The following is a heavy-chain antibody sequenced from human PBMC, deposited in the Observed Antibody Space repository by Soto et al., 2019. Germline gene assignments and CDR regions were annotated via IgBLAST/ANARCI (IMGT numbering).Heavy chain of an antibody. CDR3: ARDGIVVVVEGYYFDY. J-gene: IGHJ4*02. CDR2: ISSSSSYI. D-gene: IGHD2-15*01. CDR1: GFTFSSYS. V-gene: IGHV3-21*01. Sequence: EVQLVESGGGLVKPGGSLRLSCAASGFTFSSYSMNWVRQAPGKGLEWVSSISSSSSYIYYADSVNGRFTISRDNAKNSLYLQMNSLRAEDTAVYYCARDGIVVVVEGYYFDYWGQGTLVTVSS.